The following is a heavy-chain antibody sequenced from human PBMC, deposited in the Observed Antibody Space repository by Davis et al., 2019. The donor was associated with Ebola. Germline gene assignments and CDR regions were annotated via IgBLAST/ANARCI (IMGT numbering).Heavy chain of an antibody. D-gene: IGHD3-16*01. J-gene: IGHJ6*02. V-gene: IGHV3-30*04. CDR1: GLTFTGYA. CDR3: ARDRPLDFFFGDYYGMDV. CDR2: ISYDGSNK. Sequence: GESLKISCAASGLTFTGYAMHWVRQAPGKGLEWVAVISYDGSNKYYADSVKGRFTISRDNAKNSLYLQMNSLRAEDTAVYYCARDRPLDFFFGDYYGMDVWGQGTTVTVSS.